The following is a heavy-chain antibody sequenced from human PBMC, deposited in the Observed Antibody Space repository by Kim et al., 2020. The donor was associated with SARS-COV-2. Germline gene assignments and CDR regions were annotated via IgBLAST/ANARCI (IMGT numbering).Heavy chain of an antibody. Sequence: VKSRITINPDTSKNQFSLQLNSVTPEDTAVYYCAREVLLWFGELPNAFDIWGQGTMVTVSS. J-gene: IGHJ3*02. CDR3: AREVLLWFGELPNAFDI. V-gene: IGHV6-1*01. D-gene: IGHD3-10*01.